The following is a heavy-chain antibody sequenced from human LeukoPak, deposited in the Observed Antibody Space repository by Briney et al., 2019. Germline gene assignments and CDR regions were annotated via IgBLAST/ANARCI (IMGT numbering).Heavy chain of an antibody. Sequence: SETLSLTCTVSGGSISSYYWSWIRQPPGKGLEWIGYIYYSGSTNYNPSLESRVTISVDTSKNQFSLKPSSVTAADTAVYYCARHGYGDPGPLFDYWGQGTLVTVSS. CDR1: GGSISSYY. CDR2: IYYSGST. J-gene: IGHJ4*02. CDR3: ARHGYGDPGPLFDY. V-gene: IGHV4-59*08. D-gene: IGHD4-17*01.